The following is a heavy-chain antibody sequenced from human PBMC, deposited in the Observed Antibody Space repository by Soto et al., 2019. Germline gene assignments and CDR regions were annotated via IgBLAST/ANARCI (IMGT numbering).Heavy chain of an antibody. Sequence: QVQLVESGGGVVQPGRSLRLSCAASGFTFRSYGMHWVRQAPGKGLEWVAVIWYDGSNKYYADSVKGRFTISRDNSKNTLYLQMNSLRAEDTAVYYCARGDVIYQTYYYDSSGYLPFDYWGQGTLVTVSS. CDR2: IWYDGSNK. J-gene: IGHJ4*02. D-gene: IGHD3-22*01. V-gene: IGHV3-33*01. CDR3: ARGDVIYQTYYYDSSGYLPFDY. CDR1: GFTFRSYG.